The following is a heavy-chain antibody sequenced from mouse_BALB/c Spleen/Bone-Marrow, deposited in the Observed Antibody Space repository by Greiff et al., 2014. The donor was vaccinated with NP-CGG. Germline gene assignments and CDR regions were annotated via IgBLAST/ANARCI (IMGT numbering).Heavy chain of an antibody. CDR2: ISNLAYSI. V-gene: IGHV5-15*02. D-gene: IGHD2-1*01. J-gene: IGHJ4*01. CDR3: ARETTRGAMDY. Sequence: EVQLVESGGALVQPGGSRKLSWAASGFTFRDYGMAWVRQAPGKGPGGVAFISNLAYSIYYTDTVTGRFTISRENAKNTLYLEMSSLRSEDTAMYYCARETTRGAMDYWGQGTSVTVSS. CDR1: GFTFRDYG.